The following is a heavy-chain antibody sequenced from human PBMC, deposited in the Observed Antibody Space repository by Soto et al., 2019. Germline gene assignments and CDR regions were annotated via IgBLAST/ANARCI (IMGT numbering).Heavy chain of an antibody. D-gene: IGHD6-13*01. V-gene: IGHV1-69*12. Sequence: QVQLVQSGAEVKKPGSSVKVSCKASGGTFSSYAISWVRQAPGQGLEWMGGIIPIFGTANYAQKFQGRVTITADESTSTAYMELSSLRSEDTAVYYCARDLGIAAAGTRQEVHYGMDVWDQGTTVTVSS. CDR3: ARDLGIAAAGTRQEVHYGMDV. CDR2: IIPIFGTA. J-gene: IGHJ6*02. CDR1: GGTFSSYA.